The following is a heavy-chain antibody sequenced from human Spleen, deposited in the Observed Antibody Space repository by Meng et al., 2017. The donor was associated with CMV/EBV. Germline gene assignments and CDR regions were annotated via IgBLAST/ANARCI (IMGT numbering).Heavy chain of an antibody. Sequence: GESLKISCAASGFTFSDHYMDWVRQAPGKGLEWVGFIRSKAYGGTTEYAASVKGRFTISRDDSKSIAYLQMNSLKTEDTAVYYCTIPRDLYYYYYGMDVWGQGTTVTVSS. CDR3: TIPRDLYYYYYGMDV. J-gene: IGHJ6*02. V-gene: IGHV3-49*04. CDR2: IRSKAYGGTT. CDR1: GFTFSDHY.